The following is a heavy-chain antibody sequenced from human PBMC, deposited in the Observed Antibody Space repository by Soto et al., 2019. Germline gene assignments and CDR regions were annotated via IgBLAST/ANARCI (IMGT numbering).Heavy chain of an antibody. CDR3: ARDTRSSPPRGNYGMDV. CDR2: ISSSGSTI. Sequence: QVQLVESGGGLVKPGGSLRLSCAASGFTFSDYYMSWIRQAPGKGLEWVSYISSSGSTIYYADPVKGRFTISRDNAKNSLHLQMNSLSAEDTAVYYCARDTRSSPPRGNYGMDVWGQGTTVTVSS. D-gene: IGHD6-6*01. V-gene: IGHV3-11*01. J-gene: IGHJ6*02. CDR1: GFTFSDYY.